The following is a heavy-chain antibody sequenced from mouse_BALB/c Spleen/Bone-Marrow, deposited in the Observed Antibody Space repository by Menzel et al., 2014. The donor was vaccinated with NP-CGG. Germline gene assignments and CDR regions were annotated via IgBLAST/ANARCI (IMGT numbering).Heavy chain of an antibody. V-gene: IGHV1S135*01. CDR3: ARGYYYGMDY. Sequence: VQLQQSGPELEKPGASVTISCKASGYSFTGYNMNWVKQSHGKSLEWIGNIDPYYGGTSYNQKFKGKDTLTIDKSSSTADMQLKGLISEDSAVYYCARGYYYGMDYWGQGTSVTVSS. CDR2: IDPYYGGT. CDR1: GYSFTGYN. J-gene: IGHJ4*01.